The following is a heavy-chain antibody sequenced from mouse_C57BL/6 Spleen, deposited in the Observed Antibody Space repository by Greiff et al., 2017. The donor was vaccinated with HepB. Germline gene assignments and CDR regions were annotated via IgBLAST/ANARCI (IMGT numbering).Heavy chain of an antibody. Sequence: EVQLQQSGPELVKPGASVKISCKASGYSFTDYNMNWVKQSNGKSLEWIGVINPNYGTTSYNQKFKGKATLTVDQSSSTAYMQLNSLTSEDSAVYYWARSSHYDYDGRGYAMDYWGQGTSVTVSS. CDR1: GYSFTDYN. CDR3: ARSSHYDYDGRGYAMDY. D-gene: IGHD2-4*01. V-gene: IGHV1-39*01. J-gene: IGHJ4*01. CDR2: INPNYGTT.